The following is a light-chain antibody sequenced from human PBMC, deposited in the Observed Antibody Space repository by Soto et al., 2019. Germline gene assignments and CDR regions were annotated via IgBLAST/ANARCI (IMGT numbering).Light chain of an antibody. J-gene: IGKJ1*01. CDR3: QQSFNTPRT. CDR2: GAS. V-gene: IGKV1-39*01. Sequence: DIQMKQSPSSLSASVGDRVTITCRASQSIRTYVNWYQQKPVKAPNLLIYGASSLQSGVPSRFSGSGSGTDFTLTISSLQPDDFATYYCQQSFNTPRTFGQGTKVEIK. CDR1: QSIRTY.